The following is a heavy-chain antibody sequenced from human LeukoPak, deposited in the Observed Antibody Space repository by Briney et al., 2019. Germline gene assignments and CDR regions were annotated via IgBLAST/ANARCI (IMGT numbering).Heavy chain of an antibody. V-gene: IGHV4-34*01. J-gene: IGHJ4*02. D-gene: IGHD6-13*01. CDR2: INHSGST. Sequence: SETLSLTCAVYGGSFSGYYWSWIRQPPGKGLEWIGEINHSGSTNYNPSLKSRVTMSVDTSKNQFSLKLTSVTVADTAVYFCAREGVAAAGAFDNWGQGTLVTVSA. CDR3: AREGVAAAGAFDN. CDR1: GGSFSGYY.